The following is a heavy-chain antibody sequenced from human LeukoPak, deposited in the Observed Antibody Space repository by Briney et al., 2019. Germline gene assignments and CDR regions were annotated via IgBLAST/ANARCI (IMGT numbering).Heavy chain of an antibody. CDR3: AKETIRARAFDI. CDR1: GGSISSGDYY. V-gene: IGHV4-30-4*01. CDR2: IYYSGST. Sequence: PSQTLSLTCTVSGGSISSGDYYWSWIRQPPGKGLGWIGYIYYSGSTYYNPSLKSRVTISVDTSKNQFSLKLTSVTAADTAVYYCAKETIRARAFDIWGQGTMVTVSS. D-gene: IGHD1-1*01. J-gene: IGHJ3*02.